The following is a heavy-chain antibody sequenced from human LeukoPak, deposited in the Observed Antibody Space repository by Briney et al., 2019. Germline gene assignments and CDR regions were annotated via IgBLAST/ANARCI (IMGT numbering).Heavy chain of an antibody. CDR1: GFTFSSYA. CDR2: ISYDGSNK. CDR3: AREVTYYDSSGYYSGYFDY. J-gene: IGHJ4*02. V-gene: IGHV3-30*04. D-gene: IGHD3-22*01. Sequence: GRSLRLSCAASGFTFSSYAMHWVREAPGKGLEWGGVISYDGSNKYYADSVKGRFTISRDNSKNTLYLQMNSLRAEDTAVYYCAREVTYYDSSGYYSGYFDYWGQGTLVTVSS.